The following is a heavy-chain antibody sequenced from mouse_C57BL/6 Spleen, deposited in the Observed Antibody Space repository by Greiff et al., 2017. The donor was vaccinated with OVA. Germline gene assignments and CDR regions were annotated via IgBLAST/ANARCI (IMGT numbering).Heavy chain of an antibody. V-gene: IGHV7-3*01. CDR1: GFTFTDYY. CDR3: ARYNGAEVYYFDY. J-gene: IGHJ2*01. Sequence: EVQLVESGGGLVQPGGSLSLSCAASGFTFTDYYMSWVRQPPGKALEWLGFIRNKANGYTTEYSASVKGRFTISRDNSQSILYLQMNALRAEDSATYYCARYNGAEVYYFDYWGQGTTLTVSS. CDR2: IRNKANGYTT. D-gene: IGHD1-1*01.